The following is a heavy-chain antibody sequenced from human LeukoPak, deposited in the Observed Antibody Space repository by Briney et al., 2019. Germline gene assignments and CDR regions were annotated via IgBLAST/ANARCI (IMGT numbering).Heavy chain of an antibody. Sequence: AAPVKVSCKAFGYTITGYYIHWVRQSPGQALEWMGWINPNNGGTNSAQKFQGRVTMTRDTSIGTAYMELNRLTYDDTAVYYCGRDRHWNQGNFDYWGQGTLVTVSS. CDR2: INPNNGGT. CDR1: GYTITGYY. V-gene: IGHV1-2*02. J-gene: IGHJ4*02. D-gene: IGHD1-1*01. CDR3: GRDRHWNQGNFDY.